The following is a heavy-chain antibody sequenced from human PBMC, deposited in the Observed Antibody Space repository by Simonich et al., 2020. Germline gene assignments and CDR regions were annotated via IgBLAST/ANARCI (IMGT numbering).Heavy chain of an antibody. CDR1: GYTFTGYY. V-gene: IGHV1-2*02. Sequence: QVQLVQSGAEVKKPGASVKVSCKASGYTFTGYYRDWVRQARGQGIEEMGRRNPSSEAKNYAHKLQGRVTMTRDTSISTAYMALSRLRSDDTAVYYCARDLRGSYYYYYYMDVWGKGTTVTVSS. CDR3: ARDLRGSYYYYYYMDV. D-gene: IGHD1-26*01. J-gene: IGHJ6*03. CDR2: RNPSSEAK.